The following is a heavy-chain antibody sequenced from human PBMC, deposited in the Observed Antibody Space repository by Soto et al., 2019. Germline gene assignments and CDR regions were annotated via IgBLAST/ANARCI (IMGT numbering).Heavy chain of an antibody. J-gene: IGHJ6*03. CDR1: GGSISSSSYY. D-gene: IGHD6-6*01. CDR3: ARIKFEYSSSSAYYYYYYKDV. V-gene: IGHV4-39*01. Sequence: SETLSLTCTVSGGSISSSSYYWGWIRQPPGKGLEWIGSIYYSGSTYYNPSLKSRVTISVDTSKNQFSLKLSSVTAADTAVYYCARIKFEYSSSSAYYYYYYKDVWGKGTTVTVSS. CDR2: IYYSGST.